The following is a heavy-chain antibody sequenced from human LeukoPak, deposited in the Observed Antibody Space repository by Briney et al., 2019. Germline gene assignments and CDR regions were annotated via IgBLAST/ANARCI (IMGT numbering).Heavy chain of an antibody. CDR2: IKEDGSEK. Sequence: GGSLRLSCAPSGFTFSHYWMSWVRQAPGKGLEWVANIKEDGSEKYYVDSVKGRFTISRDNAKNSLYLQMNSLRAEDTAVYYCARSIWFGELYSDYWGQGTLVTVSS. CDR3: ARSIWFGELYSDY. J-gene: IGHJ4*02. D-gene: IGHD3-10*01. CDR1: GFTFSHYW. V-gene: IGHV3-7*01.